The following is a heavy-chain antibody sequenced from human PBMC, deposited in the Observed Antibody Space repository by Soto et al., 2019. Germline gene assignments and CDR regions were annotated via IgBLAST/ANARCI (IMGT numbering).Heavy chain of an antibody. V-gene: IGHV3-48*01. J-gene: IGHJ4*02. Sequence: GGSLRLSCAASGLTFSSYGMNWVRQAPGKGLEWVSYISSSSSTIYYADSVKGRFTISRDNAKNSLYLQMNSLRAEDTAVYYCARALRPGIAVAGTPDYWGQGTLVTVSS. CDR3: ARALRPGIAVAGTPDY. CDR2: ISSSSSTI. CDR1: GLTFSSYG. D-gene: IGHD6-19*01.